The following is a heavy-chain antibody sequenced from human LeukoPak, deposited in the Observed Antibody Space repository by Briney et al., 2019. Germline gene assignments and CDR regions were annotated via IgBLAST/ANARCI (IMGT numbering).Heavy chain of an antibody. CDR3: ARGMIAALSNWFDP. Sequence: GSSVKVSCKASGGAFSSYAISWVRQAPGQGLEWMGGIIPIFGTANYAQKFQGRVTITTDESTSTAYMELSSLRSEDTAVYYCARGMIAALSNWFDPWGQGTLVTVSS. V-gene: IGHV1-69*05. CDR1: GGAFSSYA. D-gene: IGHD6-6*01. J-gene: IGHJ5*02. CDR2: IIPIFGTA.